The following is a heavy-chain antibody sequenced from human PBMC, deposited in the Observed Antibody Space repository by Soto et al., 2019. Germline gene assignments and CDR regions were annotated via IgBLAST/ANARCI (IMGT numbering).Heavy chain of an antibody. CDR1: GGTFSSYS. D-gene: IGHD2-2*01. Sequence: QVQLVQSGAEVKKPGSSVKVSCKASGGTFSSYSISWVRQAPGQGLEWMGRIIPSLGIANYAQKFQGRVTITADKSTSTAYMELSSLRSEDTSVYYCARDCSSTSCPSPGYWGQGTLVTVSS. CDR3: ARDCSSTSCPSPGY. V-gene: IGHV1-69*08. CDR2: IIPSLGIA. J-gene: IGHJ4*02.